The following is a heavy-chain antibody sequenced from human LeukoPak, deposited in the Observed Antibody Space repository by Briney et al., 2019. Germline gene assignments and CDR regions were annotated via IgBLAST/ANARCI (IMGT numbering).Heavy chain of an antibody. V-gene: IGHV3-21*01. CDR1: GFTFNTYS. D-gene: IGHD2-15*01. J-gene: IGHJ4*02. Sequence: GGSLRLSCAASGFTFNTYSMNWVSQAPGKGLEWVSSISSSGSYIYYADSVKGRFTISRDNAKSSLYLQMNSLRAEDTAVYYCARRYCSGGTCYCDRYWAQETLVPVSS. CDR3: ARRYCSGGTCYCDRY. CDR2: ISSSGSYI.